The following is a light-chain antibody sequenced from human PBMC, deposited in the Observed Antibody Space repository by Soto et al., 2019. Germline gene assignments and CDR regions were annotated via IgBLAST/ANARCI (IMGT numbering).Light chain of an antibody. J-gene: IGKJ4*01. CDR1: QVISSW. V-gene: IGKV1-12*01. Sequence: EIQIAQSSTSVSLSVGGRVNLTCRASQVISSWFACHQQTPGRAPKLLIYSASSLQSGAPSRFTGSGSGTDFPLTITVLPPDDVATYYRQQGNSFPLSFGGGTKVDI. CDR3: QQGNSFPLS. CDR2: SAS.